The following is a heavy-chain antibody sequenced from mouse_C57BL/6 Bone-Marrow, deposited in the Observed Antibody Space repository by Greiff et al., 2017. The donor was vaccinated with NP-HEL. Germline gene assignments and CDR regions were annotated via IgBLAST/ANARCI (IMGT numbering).Heavy chain of an antibody. V-gene: IGHV5-9-1*02. Sequence: EVNVVESGEGLVKPGGSLKLSCAASGFTFSSYAMSWVRQTPEKRLEWVAYISSGGDYIYYADTVKGRFTISRDNARNTLYLQMSSLKSEDTAMYYCTRGGDGYFDYWGQGTTLTVSS. CDR3: TRGGDGYFDY. CDR1: GFTFSSYA. J-gene: IGHJ2*01. D-gene: IGHD2-3*01. CDR2: ISSGGDYI.